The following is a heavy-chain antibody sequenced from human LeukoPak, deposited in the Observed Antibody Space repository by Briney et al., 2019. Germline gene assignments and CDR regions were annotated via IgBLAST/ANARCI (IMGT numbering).Heavy chain of an antibody. CDR2: ISAYTGNT. D-gene: IGHD2-2*01. Sequence: ASVKVSCKASGYTFTSYGISWVRQAPGQGLEWMGWISAYTGNTNYAQKLQGRVTMTTDTSTSTAYMELRSLRSDDTAVYYCARDIVVVPAALYNWFDPWGQGTLVTVSS. V-gene: IGHV1-18*01. J-gene: IGHJ5*02. CDR3: ARDIVVVPAALYNWFDP. CDR1: GYTFTSYG.